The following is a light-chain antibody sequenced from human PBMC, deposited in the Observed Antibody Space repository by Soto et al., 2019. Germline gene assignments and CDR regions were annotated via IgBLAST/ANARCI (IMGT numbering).Light chain of an antibody. CDR2: LGS. V-gene: IGKV2-28*01. J-gene: IGKJ3*01. CDR3: MQALQTPYT. Sequence: DIVMTQSPLSLPVTPGEPASISCRSSQGLLHSNGYNYLDWYLQKPGQSPQLLIYLGSNRASGVPDRFSGSGSGTDFTLKISRVEAEDVGVYYCMQALQTPYTFGPGTKVDSK. CDR1: QGLLHSNGYNY.